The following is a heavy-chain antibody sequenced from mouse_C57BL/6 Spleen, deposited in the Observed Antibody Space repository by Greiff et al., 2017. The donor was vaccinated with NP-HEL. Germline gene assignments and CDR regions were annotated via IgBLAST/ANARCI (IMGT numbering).Heavy chain of an antibody. V-gene: IGHV5-12*01. J-gene: IGHJ2*01. Sequence: EVKLVESGGGLVQPGGSLKLSCAASGFTFSDYYMYWVRQTPEKRLEWVAYISNGGGSTYYPDTVKGRFTISRDNAKNTLYLQMSRLKSEDTAMYYCARSHWDVGYFDYWGQGTTLTVSS. CDR3: ARSHWDVGYFDY. D-gene: IGHD4-1*01. CDR1: GFTFSDYY. CDR2: ISNGGGST.